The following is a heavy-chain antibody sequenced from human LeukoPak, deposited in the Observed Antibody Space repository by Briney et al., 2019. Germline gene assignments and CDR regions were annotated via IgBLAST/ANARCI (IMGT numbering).Heavy chain of an antibody. CDR3: ATAHGVSYAFDV. CDR1: GGTFSSYA. V-gene: IGHV1-69*04. D-gene: IGHD6-13*01. Sequence: SVKVSCKASGGTFSSYAISWVRQAPGQGLEWMGRIIPILGIANYAQKFQGRVTMTEDTSTDTAYMELSSLRSEDTAVYYCATAHGVSYAFDVWGQGTMVTVSS. CDR2: IIPILGIA. J-gene: IGHJ3*01.